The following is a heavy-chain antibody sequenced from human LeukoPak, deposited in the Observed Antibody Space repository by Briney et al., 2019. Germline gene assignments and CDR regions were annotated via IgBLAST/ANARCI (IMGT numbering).Heavy chain of an antibody. D-gene: IGHD2-2*01. CDR1: GGSFSGYY. Sequence: SQTLSLTCAAYGGSFSGYYWSWIRQPPGKGLEWIGEINHSGSTNYNPSLKNRVTISVDTSENQFSLKLSSVTAADTAVYYCARVGEAVVVPAATRQVRYFDYWGQGTLVTVSS. CDR3: ARVGEAVVVPAATRQVRYFDY. J-gene: IGHJ4*02. V-gene: IGHV4-34*01. CDR2: INHSGST.